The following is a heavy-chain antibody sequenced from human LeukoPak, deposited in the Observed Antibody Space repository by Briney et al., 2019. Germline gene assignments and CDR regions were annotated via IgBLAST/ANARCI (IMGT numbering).Heavy chain of an antibody. V-gene: IGHV4-61*02. CDR1: GGSISSGSYY. D-gene: IGHD6-13*01. Sequence: SETLSLTCTVSGGSISSGSYYWSWIRQPAGKGLEWIGRIYTSGSTNYNPSLKSRVTISVDTSKNQFSLKLSSVTAADTAVYYCARTADASSWYFFDYWGQGTLVTVSS. CDR3: ARTADASSWYFFDY. CDR2: IYTSGST. J-gene: IGHJ4*02.